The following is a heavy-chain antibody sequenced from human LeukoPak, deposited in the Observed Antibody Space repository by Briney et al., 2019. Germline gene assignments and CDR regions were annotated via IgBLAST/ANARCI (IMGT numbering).Heavy chain of an antibody. J-gene: IGHJ4*02. V-gene: IGHV3-23*01. CDR1: GFTFSSYA. CDR3: AGEDSSSWGDFDY. Sequence: GGSLRLSCAASGFTFSSYAMSWVRQAPGKGLEWVSAISGSGGSTYDADSVKGRFTISRDNAKNSLYLQMNSLRAEDTAVYYCAGEDSSSWGDFDYWGQGTLVTVSS. CDR2: ISGSGGST. D-gene: IGHD6-13*01.